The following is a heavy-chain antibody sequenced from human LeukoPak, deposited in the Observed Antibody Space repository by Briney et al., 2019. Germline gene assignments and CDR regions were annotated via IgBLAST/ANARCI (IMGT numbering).Heavy chain of an antibody. J-gene: IGHJ4*01. Sequence: GGSLCLSCAASGFSFSSYWMSWVRQAPGKGLEWVANINQEGIETYYVDSVKGRFTISRDNAKNSLFLQMNSLRAEDTAVYYCARGGPGRWPAYYFDYWGHGKLVSVSS. CDR1: GFSFSSYW. CDR3: ARGGPGRWPAYYFDY. CDR2: INQEGIET. D-gene: IGHD2-15*01. V-gene: IGHV3-7*05.